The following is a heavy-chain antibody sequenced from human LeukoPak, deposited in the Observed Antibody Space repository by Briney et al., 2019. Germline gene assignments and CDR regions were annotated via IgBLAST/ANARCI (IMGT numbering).Heavy chain of an antibody. J-gene: IGHJ4*02. CDR2: INPAGTET. Sequence: GGSLRLSCASSGFSFNAYWMMWVRQAPGTGLEWVANINPAGTETYYVDPVKGRITVSRDNAKNLLYLQMNSLRAEDTAVYHCARFGYVAAVDVWGQGTLVTVSS. V-gene: IGHV3-7*01. CDR3: ARFGYVAAVDV. D-gene: IGHD2-15*01. CDR1: GFSFNAYW.